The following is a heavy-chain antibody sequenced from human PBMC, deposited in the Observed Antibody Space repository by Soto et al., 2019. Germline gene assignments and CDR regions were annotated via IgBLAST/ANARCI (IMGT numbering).Heavy chain of an antibody. J-gene: IGHJ5*02. CDR1: GFTLSTYA. D-gene: IGHD7-27*01. CDR2: ITGSGGST. Sequence: GGSLRLSCVASGFTLSTYAMSWVRQAPGKGLEWVSGITGSGGSTYYADSVKGRFTISRDNSKSTVSLHMNSLRAEDTAVYYYAKEGPRSWFEPWGQGTLVTVS. V-gene: IGHV3-23*01. CDR3: AKEGPRSWFEP.